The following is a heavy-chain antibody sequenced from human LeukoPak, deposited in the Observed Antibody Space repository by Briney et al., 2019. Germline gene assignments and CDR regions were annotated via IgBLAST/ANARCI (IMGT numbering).Heavy chain of an antibody. D-gene: IGHD5-12*01. CDR3: ARDLLGYGNFDY. J-gene: IGHJ4*02. V-gene: IGHV4-31*03. CDR1: GGSISSGDYY. Sequence: SQTLSLTCTVSGGSISSGDYYWSWIRQHPGKGLEWIVYIYYSGTTYYNPSLNSRVTISVDTSENQFSLKLSSVTAAGTAVYYCARDLLGYGNFDYWGQGTLVTVSS. CDR2: IYYSGTT.